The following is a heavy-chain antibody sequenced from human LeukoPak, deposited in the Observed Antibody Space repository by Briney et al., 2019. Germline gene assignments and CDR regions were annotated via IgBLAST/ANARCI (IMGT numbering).Heavy chain of an antibody. CDR1: GGSISSYY. V-gene: IGHV4-4*07. Sequence: SETLSLTCTVSGGSISSYYWSWIRQPAGKGLEWIGRIYTSGSTNYNPSLKSRVTMSVDTSKNQFSLKLSSVTAADTAVYYCARDNIVVVAATKAYYFDYWGQGTLVTVSS. J-gene: IGHJ4*02. CDR2: IYTSGST. CDR3: ARDNIVVVAATKAYYFDY. D-gene: IGHD2-15*01.